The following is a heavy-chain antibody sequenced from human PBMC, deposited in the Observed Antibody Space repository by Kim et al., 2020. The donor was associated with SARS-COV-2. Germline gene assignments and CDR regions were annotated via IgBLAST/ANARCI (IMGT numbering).Heavy chain of an antibody. CDR2: ISYDGSNK. Sequence: GGSLRLSCAASGFTFSSYAMHWVRQAPGKGLEWVAVISYDGSNKYYADSVKGRFTISRDNSKNTLYLQMNSLRAEDTAVYYCARAVHRSGQWNYFDYWGQGTLVTVSS. J-gene: IGHJ4*02. D-gene: IGHD6-19*01. CDR3: ARAVHRSGQWNYFDY. CDR1: GFTFSSYA. V-gene: IGHV3-30*04.